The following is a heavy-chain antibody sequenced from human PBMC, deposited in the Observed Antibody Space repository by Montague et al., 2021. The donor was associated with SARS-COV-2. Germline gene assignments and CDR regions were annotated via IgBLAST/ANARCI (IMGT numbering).Heavy chain of an antibody. Sequence: QSGAEVKKPGESLKISCKGSGYSFTSYWIGWVRQMPGKGLEWMGIIYPGDSDTRYSPSFQGQVTISADKSISTAYLQWSSLKASDTATYYCARVPPSSSWFYYYYGMDVWGQGTTVTVSS. D-gene: IGHD6-13*01. CDR1: GYSFTSYW. J-gene: IGHJ6*02. V-gene: IGHV5-51*03. CDR2: IYPGDSDT. CDR3: ARVPPSSSWFYYYYGMDV.